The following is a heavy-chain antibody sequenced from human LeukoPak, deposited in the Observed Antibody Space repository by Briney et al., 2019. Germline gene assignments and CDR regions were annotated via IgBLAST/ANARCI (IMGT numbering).Heavy chain of an antibody. J-gene: IGHJ3*02. Sequence: GGSLRLSCAASGFTFSNYALSWVRQAPGKGLEWVSAISGSGGSTYYADSVKGRFTISSDNSNNTLYLQMNSLRAEDTAVYYCAKDIRLVTMVRGVPGDAFDIWGQGTMVTVSS. CDR2: ISGSGGST. D-gene: IGHD3-10*01. V-gene: IGHV3-23*01. CDR1: GFTFSNYA. CDR3: AKDIRLVTMVRGVPGDAFDI.